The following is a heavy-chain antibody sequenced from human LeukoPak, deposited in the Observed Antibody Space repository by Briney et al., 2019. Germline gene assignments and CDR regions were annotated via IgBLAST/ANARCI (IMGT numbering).Heavy chain of an antibody. Sequence: PSETLSLTCTVSGGSISSSSYYWGWIRQPPGKGLEWIGSIYYSGSTYYNPSLKSRVTISVDTSKNQFSLKLSSVTAADTAVYYCARPHYYDSSGYDTPLFFDYWGQGTLVTVSS. CDR1: GGSISSSSYY. D-gene: IGHD3-22*01. J-gene: IGHJ4*02. V-gene: IGHV4-39*07. CDR2: IYYSGST. CDR3: ARPHYYDSSGYDTPLFFDY.